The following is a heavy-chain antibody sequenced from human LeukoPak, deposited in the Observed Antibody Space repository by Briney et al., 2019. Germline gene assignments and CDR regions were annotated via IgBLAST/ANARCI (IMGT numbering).Heavy chain of an antibody. CDR3: ARQAGYYYYGMDV. J-gene: IGHJ6*04. V-gene: IGHV3-53*01. CDR1: GFTVSSNY. CDR2: IYSGGST. Sequence: PGGSLRLSCAASGFTVSSNYMSWVRQAPGKGLEWVSVIYSGGSTYYADSVKGQFTISRDNSKNTLYLQMNSLRAEDTAVYYCARQAGYYYYGMDVWGKGTTVTVSS.